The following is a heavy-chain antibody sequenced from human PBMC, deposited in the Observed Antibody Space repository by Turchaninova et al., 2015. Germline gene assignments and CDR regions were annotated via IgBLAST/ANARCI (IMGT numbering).Heavy chain of an antibody. Sequence: QVQLQQWGAGLLKPSETLSLTCAVYGGSFSGYYWSWIRQPPGKGLEWIGEINHGGSTKYNPTLKSGVTISVETSKNQFSLKLSSVTAADTAVYYCARRPYGAFDIWGQGTMVTVSS. J-gene: IGHJ3*02. CDR1: GGSFSGYY. CDR2: INHGGST. D-gene: IGHD2-8*01. CDR3: ARRPYGAFDI. V-gene: IGHV4-34*01.